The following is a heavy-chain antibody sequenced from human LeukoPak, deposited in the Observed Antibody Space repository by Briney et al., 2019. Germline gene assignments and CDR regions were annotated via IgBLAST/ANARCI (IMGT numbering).Heavy chain of an antibody. CDR2: VKSETDGGTT. CDR3: TTERRESSGWYNWCFDY. V-gene: IGHV3-15*01. CDR1: GFTFSSYG. D-gene: IGHD6-19*01. Sequence: PGRSLRLSCAASGFTFSSYGMHWVRQAPGRGLEWVGRVKSETDGGTTDYGAPVKGRFTISRDDSTDTLYLQMNNLKNEDTAVYYCTTERRESSGWYNWCFDYWGQGTLVTVSS. J-gene: IGHJ4*02.